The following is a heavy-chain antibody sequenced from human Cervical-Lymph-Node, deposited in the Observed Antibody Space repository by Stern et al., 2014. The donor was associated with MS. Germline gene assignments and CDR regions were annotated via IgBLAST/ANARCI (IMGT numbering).Heavy chain of an antibody. CDR1: GGTFSSYA. Sequence: VQLVGSGAAVKKPGSSVKVSCKASGGTFSSYAISWVRQAPGQGLEWMGGNNPIFGTANYAQKFQGRVTINADESPSTAYMELSSLRSEDTAVYYCARYPQFLEWLFFDYWGQGTLVTVSS. J-gene: IGHJ4*02. CDR3: ARYPQFLEWLFFDY. CDR2: NNPIFGTA. V-gene: IGHV1-69*01. D-gene: IGHD3-3*01.